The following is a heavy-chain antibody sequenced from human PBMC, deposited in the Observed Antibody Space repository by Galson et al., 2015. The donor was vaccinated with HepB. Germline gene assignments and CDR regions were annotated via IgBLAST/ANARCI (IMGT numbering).Heavy chain of an antibody. J-gene: IGHJ4*02. D-gene: IGHD5-12*01. V-gene: IGHV1-2*02. CDR3: ARGTYSGYGHFDY. CDR1: GYTFTGYY. Sequence: SVKVSCKASGYTFTGYYMHWVRQAPGQGLEWMGWINPNSGGTNYAQKFQGRVTMTRDTSISTAYMELSRLRSDDTAVYYCARGTYSGYGHFDYWGQGTLVTVSS. CDR2: INPNSGGT.